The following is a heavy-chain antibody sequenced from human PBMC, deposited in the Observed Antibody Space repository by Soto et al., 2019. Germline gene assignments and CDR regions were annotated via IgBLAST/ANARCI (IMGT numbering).Heavy chain of an antibody. CDR2: VSQSGSS. D-gene: IGHD6-13*01. CDR1: GWSFSAYC. Sequence: PSETLSLTCSVYGWSFSAYCWSWIRQPPGKGLEWIGEVSQSGSSNYNPSLKSRVTISVDTSKNQFSLRLSSVTAADTAVYYCARGLKGYSSSWYVDWGQGTQVTVSS. CDR3: ARGLKGYSSSWYVD. V-gene: IGHV4-34*01. J-gene: IGHJ4*02.